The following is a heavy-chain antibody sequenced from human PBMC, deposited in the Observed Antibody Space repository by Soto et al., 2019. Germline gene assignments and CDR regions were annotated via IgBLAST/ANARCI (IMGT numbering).Heavy chain of an antibody. Sequence: SETLSLTCTVSGGSISSSSYYWGWIRQPPGKGLEWIGSIYYSGSTYYNPSLKSRVTISVDTSKNQFSLKLSSVTAADTALYYCARGLLEWSYGMDVWGQGTTVTVS. D-gene: IGHD3-3*01. CDR1: GGSISSSSYY. J-gene: IGHJ6*02. V-gene: IGHV4-39*01. CDR2: IYYSGST. CDR3: ARGLLEWSYGMDV.